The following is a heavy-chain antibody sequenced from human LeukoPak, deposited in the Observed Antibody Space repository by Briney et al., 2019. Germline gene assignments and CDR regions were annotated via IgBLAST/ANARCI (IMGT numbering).Heavy chain of an antibody. CDR1: GYTLTNCA. J-gene: IGHJ4*02. V-gene: IGHV3-23*01. D-gene: IGHD4-17*01. CDR3: AKSYDYGDLYYFDY. CDR2: ISGSGGSA. Sequence: PGGSLRLSCAASGYTLTNCAMSWVRQAPGKGLEWVSEISGSGGSAYYADSVKGRFTISRDNSKNTLYLQMNSLRAEDTAVYYCAKSYDYGDLYYFDYWGQGTLVTVSS.